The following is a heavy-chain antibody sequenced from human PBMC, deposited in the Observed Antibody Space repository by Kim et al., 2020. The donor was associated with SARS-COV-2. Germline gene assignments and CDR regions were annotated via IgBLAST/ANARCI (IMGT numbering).Heavy chain of an antibody. J-gene: IGHJ5*02. CDR2: ISGSGGST. D-gene: IGHD2-21*02. V-gene: IGHV3-23*01. CDR1: GFTFSSYA. Sequence: GGSLRLSCAASGFTFSSYAMSWVRQAPGKGLEWVSAISGSGGSTYYADSVKGRFTISRDNSKNTLYLQMNSLRAEDTAVYYCAKDIGPLVVVTAIFGTESQDFNWFDPWGQGTLVTVSS. CDR3: AKDIGPLVVVTAIFGTESQDFNWFDP.